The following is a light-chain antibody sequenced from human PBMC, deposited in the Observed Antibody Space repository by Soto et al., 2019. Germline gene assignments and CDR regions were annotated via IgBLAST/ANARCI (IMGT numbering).Light chain of an antibody. CDR3: QQYNGFWT. CDR1: QSISDL. Sequence: DIQMTQSPSTQSASVGDRVTITCRASQSISDLLAWYHQKPGKAPKILIYEASNLKSGVPSRFSGSGSGTEYTVTISSLQPYDFASYYCQQYNGFWTFGQGTKVEIK. J-gene: IGKJ1*01. V-gene: IGKV1-5*03. CDR2: EAS.